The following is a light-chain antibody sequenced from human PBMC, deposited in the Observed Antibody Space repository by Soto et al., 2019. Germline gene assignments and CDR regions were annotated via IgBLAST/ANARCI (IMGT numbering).Light chain of an antibody. Sequence: EIVLTQSPGTLSLSPGERATLSCRASQSVTSNYLAWYQQRPGQAPRLLIYGASSRATGIPDRFSGSGSGRDFALTISRLEPEDSALYYCQQFGSSPLFSFVPGTKVDIK. CDR1: QSVTSNY. J-gene: IGKJ3*01. V-gene: IGKV3-20*01. CDR3: QQFGSSPLFS. CDR2: GAS.